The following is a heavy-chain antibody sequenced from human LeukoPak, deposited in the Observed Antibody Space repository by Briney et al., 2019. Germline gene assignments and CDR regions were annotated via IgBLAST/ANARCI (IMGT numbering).Heavy chain of an antibody. CDR2: IGGTGEA. J-gene: IGHJ3*02. V-gene: IGHV3-23*01. CDR1: GLTFSDFA. Sequence: GGSLRLSCVASGLTFSDFAMSWVRQVPGKRLEWVSVIGGTGEAHSTDSVKGRFTISRDNSKNTLSLQMNSLRPEDTAVYYCAKDSWARNGIYDPFDIWGQGTMVTVSS. CDR3: AKDSWARNGIYDPFDI. D-gene: IGHD2-8*01.